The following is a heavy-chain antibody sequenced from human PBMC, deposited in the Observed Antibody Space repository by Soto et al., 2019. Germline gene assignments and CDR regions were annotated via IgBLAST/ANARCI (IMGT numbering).Heavy chain of an antibody. V-gene: IGHV4-34*01. CDR3: ARKNRGGRPTDY. D-gene: IGHD3-10*01. J-gene: IGHJ4*02. CDR2: INHSGST. CDR1: GGSFSGYY. Sequence: PSETLSLTCAVYGGSFSGYYWSWIRQPPGKGLEWIGEINHSGSTNYNPSLKSRVTISVDTSKNQFSLKLSSVTAADTAVYYCARKNRGGRPTDYWGQGTLVTVSS.